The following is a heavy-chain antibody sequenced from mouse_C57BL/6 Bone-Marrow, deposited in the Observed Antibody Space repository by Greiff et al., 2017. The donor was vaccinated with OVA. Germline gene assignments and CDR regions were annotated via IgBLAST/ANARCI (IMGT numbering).Heavy chain of an antibody. D-gene: IGHD1-1*01. CDR2: IDPEDGDT. CDR3: TTRETTVVAHWYFDV. Sequence: VQLQQSGAELVRPGASVKLSCTASGFNIKDYYMHWVKQRPEQGLEWIGRIDPEDGDTEYAPKFQGKATMTADPSSNTAYLQLSSLTSEDTAVYYCTTRETTVVAHWYFDVWGTGTTVTVSS. V-gene: IGHV14-1*01. CDR1: GFNIKDYY. J-gene: IGHJ1*03.